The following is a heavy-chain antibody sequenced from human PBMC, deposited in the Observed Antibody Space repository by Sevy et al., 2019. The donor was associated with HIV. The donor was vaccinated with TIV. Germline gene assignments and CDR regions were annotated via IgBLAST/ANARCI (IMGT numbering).Heavy chain of an antibody. D-gene: IGHD6-13*01. CDR3: AREGYSNCFDY. Sequence: GGSLRLSCAASGFTFSSYWMNWVRQAPGKGLEWVANIKQDGSEKSYVDSVKGRFTISRDNAKNSLYLQMNSLRAEDTVVYYCAREGYSNCFDYWGQGTLVTVSS. J-gene: IGHJ4*02. V-gene: IGHV3-7*03. CDR1: GFTFSSYW. CDR2: IKQDGSEK.